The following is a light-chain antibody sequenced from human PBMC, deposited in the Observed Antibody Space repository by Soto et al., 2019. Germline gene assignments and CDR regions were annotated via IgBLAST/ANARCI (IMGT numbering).Light chain of an antibody. J-gene: IGKJ2*01. CDR1: QSISSY. CDR3: QQSYSTPYT. Sequence: DIQMTQSPSSLSASVGDRVTITCRACQSISSYLDWYQQKPGKAPKLLIYAASSLQSGVPSRFSGSGSGTDFTLTISSLQPEDFATYYCQQSYSTPYTFGQGTKVDIK. CDR2: AAS. V-gene: IGKV1-39*01.